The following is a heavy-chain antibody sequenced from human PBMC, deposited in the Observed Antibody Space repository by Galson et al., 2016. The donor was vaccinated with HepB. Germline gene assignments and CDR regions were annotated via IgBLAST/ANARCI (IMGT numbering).Heavy chain of an antibody. D-gene: IGHD1-26*01. Sequence: PALVKPTQTLTLTCTVSGQSLQDSKVGVGWIRQPPGKAPEWLGIIYWDDDRRYSPSLQNRISIAQDMSKNEVVLTLANVEPGDTGTYYCARRLDSSGEPCFDYWGQGSLVTVAS. V-gene: IGHV2-5*02. CDR1: GQSLQDSKVG. J-gene: IGHJ4*02. CDR2: IYWDDDR. CDR3: ARRLDSSGEPCFDY.